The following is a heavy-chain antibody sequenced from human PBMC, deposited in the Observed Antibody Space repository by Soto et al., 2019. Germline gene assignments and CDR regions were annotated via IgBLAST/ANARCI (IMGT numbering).Heavy chain of an antibody. J-gene: IGHJ5*02. CDR1: GGTFSNYA. D-gene: IGHD3-10*01. V-gene: IGHV3-23*01. CDR2: ISGSGIYT. CDR3: VKEVQYYFGSAPNWFDT. Sequence: VGSLRLSCAASGGTFSNYAMSWVRQDPGKGLDWVSVISGSGIYTYHADSVQGRFTISRDNSKSTLYLQMNSLRAEDTAVYYCVKEVQYYFGSAPNWFDTWGQGALVTVSS.